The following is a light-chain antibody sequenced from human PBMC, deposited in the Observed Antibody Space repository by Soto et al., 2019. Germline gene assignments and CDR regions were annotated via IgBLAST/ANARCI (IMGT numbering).Light chain of an antibody. Sequence: DIQLTQSPSSLSASVGDTVTITCRAGQTVKNYLNWYQLKPGKVPKLLIYAASSLQNGVPARFVGGASGTDFTLTIITLQPEDLATYYCQQSYSDRQTFGKGTKLEI. CDR3: QQSYSDRQT. CDR1: QTVKNY. V-gene: IGKV1-39*01. J-gene: IGKJ2*01. CDR2: AAS.